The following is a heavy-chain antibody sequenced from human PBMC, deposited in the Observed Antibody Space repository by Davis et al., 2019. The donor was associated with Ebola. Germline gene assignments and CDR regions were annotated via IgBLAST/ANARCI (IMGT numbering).Heavy chain of an antibody. CDR3: TNTRTY. D-gene: IGHD1-1*01. CDR2: IKSKNDGGTI. J-gene: IGHJ4*02. V-gene: IGHV3-15*07. CDR1: GFTFTTTW. Sequence: GGSLRLSCAVSGFTFTTTWMHCVRQAPGKGLEWVGRIKSKNDGGTIDYAVPVNGRFTISRDDSKNTLYLQMDSLKTEDTAVYYCTNTRTYWGRGTLVTVSS.